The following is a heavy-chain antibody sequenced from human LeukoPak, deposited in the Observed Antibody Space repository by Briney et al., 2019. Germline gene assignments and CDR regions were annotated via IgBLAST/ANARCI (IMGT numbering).Heavy chain of an antibody. CDR3: ARADTAMVSLYFDY. Sequence: ASVKVSCKASGYTLTRYYMHWVRQAPGQGLEWMGWINPNSGGTNYAQKFQGRVTMTRDTSISTAYIELSRLRSDDTAVYYCARADTAMVSLYFDYWGQGTLVTVSS. V-gene: IGHV1-2*02. CDR1: GYTLTRYY. D-gene: IGHD5-18*01. CDR2: INPNSGGT. J-gene: IGHJ4*02.